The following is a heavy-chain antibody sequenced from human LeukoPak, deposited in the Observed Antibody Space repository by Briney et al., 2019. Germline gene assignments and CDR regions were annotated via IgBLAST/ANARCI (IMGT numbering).Heavy chain of an antibody. J-gene: IGHJ4*02. Sequence: PSETLSLTCTVSGGSISSYYWSWIRQPPEKGLEWIGYIYYSGSTNYNPSLKSRVTISVDTSKNQFSLKLSSVTAADTAVYYCARLWFGELSYFDYWGQGTLVTVSS. V-gene: IGHV4-59*08. CDR3: ARLWFGELSYFDY. CDR1: GGSISSYY. D-gene: IGHD3-10*01. CDR2: IYYSGST.